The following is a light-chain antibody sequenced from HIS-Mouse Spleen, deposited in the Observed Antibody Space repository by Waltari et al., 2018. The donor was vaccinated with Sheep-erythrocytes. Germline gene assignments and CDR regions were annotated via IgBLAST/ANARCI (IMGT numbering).Light chain of an antibody. CDR3: SSYPSSSTLYV. CDR1: SSDVGGYNY. V-gene: IGLV2-14*01. CDR2: EVS. J-gene: IGLJ1*01. Sequence: QSALTQPASVSGSPGQSITISCTGTSSDVGGYNYVSWYQQHPGKAPKLMIYEVSNRPSGVSKRFSGSTSGSTAYLTISGLQAEDEADYYCSSYPSSSTLYVFGTGTKVTVL.